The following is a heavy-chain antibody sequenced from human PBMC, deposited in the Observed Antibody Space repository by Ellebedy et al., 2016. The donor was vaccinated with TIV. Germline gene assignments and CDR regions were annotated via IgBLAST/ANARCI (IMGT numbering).Heavy chain of an antibody. J-gene: IGHJ4*02. V-gene: IGHV3-66*01. CDR2: INPGGAK. CDR3: ARDVEVEGYSYGPPLGY. D-gene: IGHD5-18*01. CDR1: GFSVTSNH. Sequence: GGSLRLSXTASGFSVTSNHMTWVRQAPGKRLEWVSGINPGGAKFYADAVKGRFTIFRDISTNTLYLQTNILTADDTAVYYCARDVEVEGYSYGPPLGYWGQGTLVTVSS.